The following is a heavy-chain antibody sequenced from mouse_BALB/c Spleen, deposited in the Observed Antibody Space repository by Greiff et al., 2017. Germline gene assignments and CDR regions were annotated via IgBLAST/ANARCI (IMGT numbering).Heavy chain of an antibody. CDR1: AVDFSRYW. CDR3: ARPGLRLPWFAY. CDR2: INPDSSTI. V-gene: IGHV4-1*02. Sequence: SAAAVDFSRYWMSWVRQAPGKGLEWIGEINPDSSTINYTPSLKDKFIISRDNAKNTLYLQMSKVRSEDTALYYCARPGLRLPWFAYWGQGTLVTVSA. D-gene: IGHD1-2*01. J-gene: IGHJ3*01.